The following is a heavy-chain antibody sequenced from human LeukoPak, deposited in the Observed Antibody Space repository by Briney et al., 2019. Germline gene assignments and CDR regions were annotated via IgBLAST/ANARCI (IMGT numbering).Heavy chain of an antibody. V-gene: IGHV4-39*07. Sequence: PSETLSLTCTVSGGSISSSSYYWGWIHQPPGKGLEWIGSIYYSGSTYYNPSLKSRVTISVDTSKNQFSLKLSSVTAADTAVYYRASSLRGYSYGAKGPFSWFDPWGQGTLVTVSS. CDR3: ASSLRGYSYGAKGPFSWFDP. D-gene: IGHD5-18*01. J-gene: IGHJ5*02. CDR2: IYYSGST. CDR1: GGSISSSSYY.